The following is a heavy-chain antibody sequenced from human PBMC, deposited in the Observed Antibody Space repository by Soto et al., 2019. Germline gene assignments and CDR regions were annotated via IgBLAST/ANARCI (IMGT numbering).Heavy chain of an antibody. CDR1: GFTFSSYA. CDR3: ASGDYADYYYGMDV. J-gene: IGHJ6*02. Sequence: GGSLRLSCAASGFTFSSYAMHWVRQAPGKGLEWVAVISYDGSNKYYADSVKGRFTISRDNSKNTLYLQMSSLRAEDTAVYYCASGDYADYYYGMDVWGQGTTVTVSS. D-gene: IGHD4-17*01. CDR2: ISYDGSNK. V-gene: IGHV3-30-3*01.